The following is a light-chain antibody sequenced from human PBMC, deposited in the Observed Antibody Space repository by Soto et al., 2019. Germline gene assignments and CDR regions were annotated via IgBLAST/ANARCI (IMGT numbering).Light chain of an antibody. J-gene: IGKJ1*01. CDR3: QQYGSSPTT. CDR2: GAS. CDR1: QSVSSSY. V-gene: IGKV3-20*01. Sequence: EIVLTQSPGTLSLSPGERATLSCRASQSVSSSYLACYHQKPGQAPRLLIYGASSRATGIPDRFSGSGSGTDFTLTISRLEPEDFAVYYCQQYGSSPTTFGQGTKVEIK.